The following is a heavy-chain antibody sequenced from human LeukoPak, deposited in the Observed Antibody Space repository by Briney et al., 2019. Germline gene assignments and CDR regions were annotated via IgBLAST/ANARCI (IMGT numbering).Heavy chain of an antibody. Sequence: ASVKVSCKVSGYTLTELSMHWVRQAPGKGLEWMGGFDPEDGETIYAQKFQGGVTMTEDTSTDTAYMELSSLRSEDTAVYYCATGLFIAAADHHDYWGQGTLVTVSS. V-gene: IGHV1-24*01. J-gene: IGHJ4*02. CDR1: GYTLTELS. CDR3: ATGLFIAAADHHDY. CDR2: FDPEDGET. D-gene: IGHD6-13*01.